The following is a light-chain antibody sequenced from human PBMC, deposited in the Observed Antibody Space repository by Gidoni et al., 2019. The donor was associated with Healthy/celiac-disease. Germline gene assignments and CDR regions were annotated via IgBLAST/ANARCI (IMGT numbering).Light chain of an antibody. CDR1: QSLLHSNGYSY. Sequence: DIVMTQSPLSLLVTPGEPASISCRSSQSLLHSNGYSYLDWYLQKPGQSPQLLIYLGSNRASGVPDRFSGSGSGTDFTLKISRVEAEDVGVYYCMQALQTPPTFGGGTKVEIK. V-gene: IGKV2-28*01. J-gene: IGKJ4*01. CDR3: MQALQTPPT. CDR2: LGS.